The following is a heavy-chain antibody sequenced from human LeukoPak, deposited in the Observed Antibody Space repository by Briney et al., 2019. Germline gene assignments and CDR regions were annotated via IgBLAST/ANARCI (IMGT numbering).Heavy chain of an antibody. CDR1: GGSISSYY. D-gene: IGHD6-13*01. V-gene: IGHV4-4*07. J-gene: IGHJ3*02. CDR2: IYTSGST. Sequence: SETLSLTCTVSGGSISSYYWSWIRQPAGKGLEWIARIYTSGSTNYNPSLKSRVAMAVDTSKNQFSLKLISVTAADTAVYYCAREGALGYSSPMDIWGQGTMVTVPS. CDR3: AREGALGYSSPMDI.